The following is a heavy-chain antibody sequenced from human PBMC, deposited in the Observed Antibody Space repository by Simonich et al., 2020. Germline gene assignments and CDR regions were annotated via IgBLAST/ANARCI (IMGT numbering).Heavy chain of an antibody. D-gene: IGHD6-13*01. CDR2: IYHTGST. CDR3: ARVGYSNYYYYGMDV. J-gene: IGHJ6*02. Sequence: QVQLQESGPGLVKPSETLSLTCAVSGYSISSGYYWGWTRQPPGKGLEWIWSIYHTGSTYYNPSLKRRVTISVDTSKNQFSLKLSSVTAADTAVYYCARVGYSNYYYYGMDVWGQGTTVTVSS. V-gene: IGHV4-38-2*01. CDR1: GYSISSGYY.